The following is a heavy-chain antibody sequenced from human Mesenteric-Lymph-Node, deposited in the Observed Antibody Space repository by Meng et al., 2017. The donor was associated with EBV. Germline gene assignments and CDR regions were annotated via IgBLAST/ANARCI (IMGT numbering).Heavy chain of an antibody. Sequence: QVQTQESGPGLVKPSQTLSLTCGVSGDSISGGGYYWSWIRQPPGKGLEWIGYISYSGNTYYNTSLESRLTISLDTSKNQFSLKLKSVTAADTAVYYCARALYSGYDYFDWGQGTLVTVSS. CDR2: ISYSGNT. D-gene: IGHD5-12*01. V-gene: IGHV4-30-4*01. J-gene: IGHJ1*01. CDR3: ARALYSGYDYFD. CDR1: GDSISGGGYY.